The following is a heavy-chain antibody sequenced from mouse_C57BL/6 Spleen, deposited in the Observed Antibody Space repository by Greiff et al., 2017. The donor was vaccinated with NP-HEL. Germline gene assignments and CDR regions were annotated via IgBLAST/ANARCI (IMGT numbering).Heavy chain of an antibody. J-gene: IGHJ3*01. CDR3: ARYTAQATWFAY. V-gene: IGHV1-82*01. CDR2: IYPGDGDT. CDR1: GYAFSSSW. D-gene: IGHD3-2*02. Sequence: QVQLKQSGPELVKPGASVKISCKASGYAFSSSWMNWVKQRPGKGLEWIGRIYPGDGDTNYNGKFKGKATLTADKSSSTAYMQLSSLTSEDSAVYYCARYTAQATWFAYWGQGTLVTVSA.